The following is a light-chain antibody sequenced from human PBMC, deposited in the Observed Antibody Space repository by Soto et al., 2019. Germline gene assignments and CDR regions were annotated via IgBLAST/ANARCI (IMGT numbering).Light chain of an antibody. J-gene: IGKJ5*01. V-gene: IGKV1-27*01. CDR1: QAISVY. CDR2: SAS. Sequence: DIQMTQSPSSLSASVGDRGTITCRASQAISVYLAWYQQKPGKVPKLLIYSASTLQSGVPSRFSGSVSGTDFNLTVSTLQPEDVASYYCQKLNTAPRTFGQGTRLEIK. CDR3: QKLNTAPRT.